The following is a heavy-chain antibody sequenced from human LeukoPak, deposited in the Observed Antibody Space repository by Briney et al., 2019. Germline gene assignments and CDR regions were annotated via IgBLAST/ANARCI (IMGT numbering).Heavy chain of an antibody. CDR2: ISSDSGTI. V-gene: IGHV3-48*01. CDR1: GLTFSTYS. Sequence: HSGGSLRLSCGASGLTFSTYSMNWVRQAPGKGLEWVSYISSDSGTIYYADSVKGRFTISRDNAKNSLYLQMNSLRAEDTAVYYCARAAQPGFDPWGQGTLATVSS. J-gene: IGHJ5*02. CDR3: ARAAQPGFDP. D-gene: IGHD1-14*01.